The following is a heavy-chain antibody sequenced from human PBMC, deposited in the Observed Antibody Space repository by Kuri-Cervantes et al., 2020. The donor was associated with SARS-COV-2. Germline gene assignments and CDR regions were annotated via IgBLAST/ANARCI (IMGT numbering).Heavy chain of an antibody. CDR1: GYTFTTYY. D-gene: IGHD1-1*01. CDR3: AKGRDNFGNDYGMGV. Sequence: SVQVTCKESGYTFTTYYMHWVRQAPGQGLEWMGIINPSGGSTSYAQKFQGRVTMTTDTSTSTAYMELRGLKSDDTAVYYCAKGRDNFGNDYGMGVWGQGTTVTVSS. J-gene: IGHJ6*02. CDR2: INPSGGST. V-gene: IGHV1-46*01.